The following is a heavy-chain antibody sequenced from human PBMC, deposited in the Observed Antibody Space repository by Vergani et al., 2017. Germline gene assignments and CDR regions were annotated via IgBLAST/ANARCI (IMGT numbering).Heavy chain of an antibody. J-gene: IGHJ5*02. D-gene: IGHD6-19*01. CDR3: ATDTHSGQRADR. V-gene: IGHV4-59*11. Sequence: QVQLQESGPGLVKSSETLSLTCSVSFDSIRNLYCTWFRQPPGKGLEWIGSIHYSENTNYNPSLKTRVTISVDTSKNQFSLTLTSVTAADTAVYYCATDTHSGQRADRWGQGILVTVTS. CDR2: IHYSENT. CDR1: FDSIRNLY.